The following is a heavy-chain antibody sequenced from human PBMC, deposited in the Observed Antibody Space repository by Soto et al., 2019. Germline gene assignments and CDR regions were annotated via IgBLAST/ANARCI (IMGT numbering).Heavy chain of an antibody. J-gene: IGHJ3*02. Sequence: GESLKISCKGSGYSFTSYWIGWVRQMPGKGLEWMGIIYPGDSDTRYSPSFQGQVTISADKSISTAYLQWSSLKASDTAMYYCARWADDIVVVPAANAFDIWGQGTMVTVSS. CDR3: ARWADDIVVVPAANAFDI. V-gene: IGHV5-51*01. CDR2: IYPGDSDT. D-gene: IGHD2-2*01. CDR1: GYSFTSYW.